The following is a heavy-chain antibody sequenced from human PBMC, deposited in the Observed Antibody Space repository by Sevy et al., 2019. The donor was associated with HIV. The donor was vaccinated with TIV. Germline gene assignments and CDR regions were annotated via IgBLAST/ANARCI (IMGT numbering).Heavy chain of an antibody. J-gene: IGHJ4*02. D-gene: IGHD6-13*01. Sequence: GGSLRLSCAASGFTFSNYEINWVRQAPGKGLEWVSYITSSGTTIYYADSVKGRFTISRDKAKNSLYLQMNSLRAEDTAVYYCARGGSSWTGYFDYWGQGTLVTVSS. CDR3: ARGGSSWTGYFDY. CDR2: ITSSGTTI. CDR1: GFTFSNYE. V-gene: IGHV3-48*03.